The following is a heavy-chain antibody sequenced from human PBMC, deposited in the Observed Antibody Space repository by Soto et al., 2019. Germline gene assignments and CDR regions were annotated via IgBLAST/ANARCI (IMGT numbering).Heavy chain of an antibody. CDR1: GFTFEDYV. Sequence: GGSLRLSCAASGFTFEDYVMSWVRQTPGKGLEWVAGINWSGDITGYADSVKGRFTIPRDNSKNTLYLQMNSLRAEDTAAYYCAKGLNDFWSGYPSYGMDVWGQGTTVTVS. J-gene: IGHJ6*02. CDR3: AKGLNDFWSGYPSYGMDV. CDR2: INWSGDIT. V-gene: IGHV3-20*04. D-gene: IGHD3-3*01.